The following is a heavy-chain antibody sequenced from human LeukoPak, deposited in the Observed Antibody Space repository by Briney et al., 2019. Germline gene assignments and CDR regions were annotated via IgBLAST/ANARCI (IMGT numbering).Heavy chain of an antibody. CDR1: GGTFSSYT. CDR2: LIPIFGTA. V-gene: IGHV1-69*06. D-gene: IGHD2-21*02. J-gene: IGHJ4*02. Sequence: ASVKVSCKASGGTFSSYTITWVRQAPGQGLEGMGGLIPIFGTANYAQKFQGRLTISADKSTSTAYMELSSLRSEDTAVYYCERDGGGDWDYWGQGTLVTVSS. CDR3: ERDGGGDWDY.